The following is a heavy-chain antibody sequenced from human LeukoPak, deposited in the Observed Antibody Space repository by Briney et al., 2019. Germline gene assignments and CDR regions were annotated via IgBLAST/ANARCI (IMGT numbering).Heavy chain of an antibody. V-gene: IGHV3-11*01. CDR2: ISSSGSTI. CDR3: SRDQGSSSVFDY. Sequence: PGGSLRLSCAAAGFTFSDYYMSWIRQAPGKGLEWVSYISSSGSTIYYADSVKGRFTISRDNAKNSLYLQMNSLRAEDTAVYYCSRDQGSSSVFDYWGQGTLVTVSS. D-gene: IGHD6-6*01. J-gene: IGHJ4*02. CDR1: GFTFSDYY.